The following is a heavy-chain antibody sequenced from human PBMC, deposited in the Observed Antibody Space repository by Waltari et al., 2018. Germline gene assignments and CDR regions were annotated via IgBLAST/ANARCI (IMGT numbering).Heavy chain of an antibody. CDR2: IWYDGNNK. D-gene: IGHD3-3*01. V-gene: IGHV3-30*18. J-gene: IGHJ4*02. CDR1: GFSFSRYG. Sequence: QVQLVESGGGVVQPGRSLRLSCAASGFSFSRYGMHWVRQAPGKGLGWGAVIWYDGNNKDYADSVKGRFTISRDNSNNTLYLEMDSLRPEDSAKYYCAKEITIFGVASFDYWGQGTLVTVSS. CDR3: AKEITIFGVASFDY.